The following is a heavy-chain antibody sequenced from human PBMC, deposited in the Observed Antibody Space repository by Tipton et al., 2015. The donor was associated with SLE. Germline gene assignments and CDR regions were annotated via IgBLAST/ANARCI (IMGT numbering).Heavy chain of an antibody. J-gene: IGHJ3*02. D-gene: IGHD6-13*01. V-gene: IGHV4-30-2*01. CDR1: GGSISSGGYS. Sequence: TLSLTCAVSGGSISSGGYSWSWIRQPPGKGLEWIGYIYHSGSTYYNPSLKSRVTISVDRSKNQFSLKLSSVTAADTAVYYCARDPGYSYAFDIWGQGTMVTVSS. CDR2: IYHSGST. CDR3: ARDPGYSYAFDI.